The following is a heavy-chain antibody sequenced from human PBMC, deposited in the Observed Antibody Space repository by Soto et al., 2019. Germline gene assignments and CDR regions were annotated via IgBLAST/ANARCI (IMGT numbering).Heavy chain of an antibody. D-gene: IGHD4-17*01. CDR2: ISYDGSNK. J-gene: IGHJ3*02. CDR1: GFTFSSYG. CDR3: ATFPMTTVTTRNAFDI. Sequence: QVQLVESGGGVVQPGRSLRLSCAASGFTFSSYGMHWVRQAPGKGLEWVAVISYDGSNKYYADSVKGRFTISRDNSKNTRDLQMNSLRAEDTAVYYCATFPMTTVTTRNAFDIWGQGTMVTVSP. V-gene: IGHV3-30*03.